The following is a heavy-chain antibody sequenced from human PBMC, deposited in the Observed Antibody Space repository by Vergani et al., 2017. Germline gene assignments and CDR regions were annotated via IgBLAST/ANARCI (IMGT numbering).Heavy chain of an antibody. D-gene: IGHD6-6*01. CDR2: IIPILGIA. J-gene: IGHJ4*02. CDR3: ARAGGIATRQGFDY. Sequence: VQLVQSGTEMKKPGSSVKVPCKAFGGTSSSYAISWARQAPGQGLEWMGRIIPILGIANYAQKFQGRVTITANKSTSTVYMELSSLRAEDTAVYYCARAGGIATRQGFDYWGQGTLVTVSS. CDR1: GGTSSSYA. V-gene: IGHV1-69*04.